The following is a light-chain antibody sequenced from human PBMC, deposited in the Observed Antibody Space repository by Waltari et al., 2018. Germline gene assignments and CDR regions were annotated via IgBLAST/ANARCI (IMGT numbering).Light chain of an antibody. CDR2: AAS. Sequence: GDSVNITCRASQTIRNYLNWYQQRPGKAPKLLISAASSLQSGVPSRFSGSGSGTDFALTISSLQPEDFASYHCQETYTTLFTFGPGTKVEIK. CDR1: QTIRNY. J-gene: IGKJ3*01. CDR3: QETYTTLFT. V-gene: IGKV1-39*01.